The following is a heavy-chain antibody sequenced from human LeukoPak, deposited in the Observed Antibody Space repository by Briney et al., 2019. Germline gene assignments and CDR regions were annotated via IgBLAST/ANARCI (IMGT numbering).Heavy chain of an antibody. V-gene: IGHV1-46*01. J-gene: IGHJ5*02. CDR3: ARDWGQRYNWFDP. CDR2: INPSGGST. Sequence: ASVKVSCKASGYTFTSYGISWVRQAPGQGLEWMGIINPSGGSTSYAQKFQGRVTMTRDMSTSTVYMELSSLRSEDTAVYYCARDWGQRYNWFDPWGQGTLVTVSS. CDR1: GYTFTSYG. D-gene: IGHD3-16*01.